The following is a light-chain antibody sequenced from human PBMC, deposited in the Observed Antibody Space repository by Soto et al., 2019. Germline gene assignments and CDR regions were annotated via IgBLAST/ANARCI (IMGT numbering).Light chain of an antibody. CDR2: GAS. J-gene: IGKJ5*01. CDR1: QSVSGN. Sequence: IVMTQSPATLSVSPGERATLSWRASQSVSGNLAWYQQKPGQAPRLLIYGASTRATGLPARFSGSGSGTEFTLTISSLQSENFAVYYWQQYNYWSPITFGQGTRLEIK. V-gene: IGKV3-15*01. CDR3: QQYNYWSPIT.